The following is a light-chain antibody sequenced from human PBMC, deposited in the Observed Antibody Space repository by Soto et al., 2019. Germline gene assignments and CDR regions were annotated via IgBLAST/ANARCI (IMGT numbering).Light chain of an antibody. Sequence: EIVLTQSPATLSLSPGERAKFSCRATQSVSSNLAWYQQKPGQAPRLLILDASDRATGIPARFSGSGSGTDFTLTISSLEPEDFAVYYCQQRSNWPPVTFGGGTKVDIK. CDR1: QSVSSN. J-gene: IGKJ4*01. CDR3: QQRSNWPPVT. V-gene: IGKV3-11*01. CDR2: DAS.